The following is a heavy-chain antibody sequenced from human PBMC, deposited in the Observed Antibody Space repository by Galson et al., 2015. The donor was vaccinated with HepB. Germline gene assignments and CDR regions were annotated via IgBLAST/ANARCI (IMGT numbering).Heavy chain of an antibody. D-gene: IGHD1-26*01. Sequence: SLRLSCAASGFTFSSYSMNWVRQAPGKGLEWVSSISSSSSYIYYADSVKDRFTISRDNAKNSLYLQMNSLRAEDTAVYYCARDSRYPLYYFDYWGQGTLVTVSS. CDR3: ARDSRYPLYYFDY. V-gene: IGHV3-21*01. J-gene: IGHJ4*02. CDR2: ISSSSSYI. CDR1: GFTFSSYS.